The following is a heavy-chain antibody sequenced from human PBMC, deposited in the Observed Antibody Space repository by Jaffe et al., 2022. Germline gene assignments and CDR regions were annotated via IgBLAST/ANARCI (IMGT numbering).Heavy chain of an antibody. CDR2: ISSSSSYI. CDR1: GFTFSSYS. CDR3: ARGGEIGYCSGGSCYEYYYMDV. D-gene: IGHD2-15*01. J-gene: IGHJ6*03. V-gene: IGHV3-21*01. Sequence: EVQLVESGGGLVKPGGSLRLSCAASGFTFSSYSMNWVRQAPGKGLEWVSSISSSSSYIYYADSVKGRFTISRDNAKNSLYLQMNSLRAEDTAVYYCARGGEIGYCSGGSCYEYYYMDVWGKGTTVTVSS.